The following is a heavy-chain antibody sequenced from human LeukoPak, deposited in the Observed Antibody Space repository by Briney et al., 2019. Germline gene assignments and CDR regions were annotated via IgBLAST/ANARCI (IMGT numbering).Heavy chain of an antibody. CDR3: AKVYYDSSGYSSFDY. J-gene: IGHJ4*02. Sequence: GGSLRLSCAASGFTFSGYAMSWVRQAPGKGLEWVSAISGSGGSTYYADSVKGRFTISRDNSKNTLYLQMNSLRAEDTAVYYCAKVYYDSSGYSSFDYWGQGTLVTVSS. CDR2: ISGSGGST. V-gene: IGHV3-23*01. CDR1: GFTFSGYA. D-gene: IGHD3-22*01.